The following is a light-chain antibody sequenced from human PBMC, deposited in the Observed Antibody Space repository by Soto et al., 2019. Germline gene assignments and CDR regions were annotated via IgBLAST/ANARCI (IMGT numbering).Light chain of an antibody. CDR3: SSYTSGSTDVV. CDR2: DVS. V-gene: IGLV2-14*01. J-gene: IGLJ2*01. CDR1: SSDVAAYNY. Sequence: QSVLTQPASVSGSPGQSITISCTGTSSDVAAYNYVSWYQQHPGKAPKLMIYDVSNRPSGVSNRFSGSKSGNTASLTISGLQAEDEADYYCSSYTSGSTDVVFGGGTKVTVL.